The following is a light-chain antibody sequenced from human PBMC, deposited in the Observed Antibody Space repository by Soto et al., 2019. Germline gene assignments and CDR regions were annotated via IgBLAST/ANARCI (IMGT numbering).Light chain of an antibody. Sequence: QSALTQPASVSGSPGQSITISCTGTSSDVGSYNLVSWYQQHTGKAPKLMIYEGSKRPSGVYNRLSGSKSGNTASLTISGLQAEDEAYYYGCSYAGSSPCVFGGGTKHTVL. J-gene: IGLJ3*02. CDR2: EGS. CDR3: CSYAGSSPCV. CDR1: SSDVGSYNL. V-gene: IGLV2-23*01.